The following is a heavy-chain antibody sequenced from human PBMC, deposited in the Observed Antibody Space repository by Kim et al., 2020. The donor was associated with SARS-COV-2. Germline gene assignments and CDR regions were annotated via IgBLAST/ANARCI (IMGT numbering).Heavy chain of an antibody. J-gene: IGHJ4*02. CDR2: I. CDR3: VGEVEVGANFDF. D-gene: IGHD1-26*01. V-gene: IGHV3-48*02. Sequence: IDYEDSVKDRYSIARDKAKNSLDLQMSSLRDEETAVYFCVGEVEVGANFDFWGQGTLVTVSS.